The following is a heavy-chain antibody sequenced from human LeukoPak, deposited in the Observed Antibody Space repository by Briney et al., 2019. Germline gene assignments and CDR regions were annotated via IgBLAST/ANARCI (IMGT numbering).Heavy chain of an antibody. Sequence: GGSLRLSCAASGFTFSSYGMHWVRQAPGKGLEWVSAISGSGGSTYYADSVKGRFTISRDNSKNTLYLQMNSLRAEDTAVYYCAKMGYDFWSGYCDYWGQGTLVTVSS. D-gene: IGHD3-3*01. J-gene: IGHJ4*02. CDR1: GFTFSSYG. CDR3: AKMGYDFWSGYCDY. CDR2: ISGSGGST. V-gene: IGHV3-23*01.